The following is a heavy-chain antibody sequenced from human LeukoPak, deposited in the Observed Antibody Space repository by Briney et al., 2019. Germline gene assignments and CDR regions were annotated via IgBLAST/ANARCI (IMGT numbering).Heavy chain of an antibody. CDR2: IYPGDSDI. J-gene: IGHJ4*02. Sequence: GESLKISCKASGYTFTKYWIAWVRQMPGKGLEWMGIIYPGDSDIRYSPSFRGQVPISADKSITTAYLQWSSLKASDTAMYYCARHFGYSGYDGDYWGQGTLVTVSS. V-gene: IGHV5-51*01. D-gene: IGHD5-12*01. CDR3: ARHFGYSGYDGDY. CDR1: GYTFTKYW.